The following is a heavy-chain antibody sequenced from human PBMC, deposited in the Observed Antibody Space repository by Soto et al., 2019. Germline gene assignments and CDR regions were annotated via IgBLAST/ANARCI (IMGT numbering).Heavy chain of an antibody. Sequence: QVQLQESGPGLVKPSGTLSLTCAVSGGSISSSNWWSWVRQPPGKGLEWIGEIYHSGSTNYNPSLQRRVTIPVAKSKNQFSPKLSSVPAADTAVYYCARDRSSGWFFDYWGQGTLVTVSS. CDR2: IYHSGST. J-gene: IGHJ4*02. D-gene: IGHD6-19*01. CDR1: GGSISSSNW. V-gene: IGHV4-4*02. CDR3: ARDRSSGWFFDY.